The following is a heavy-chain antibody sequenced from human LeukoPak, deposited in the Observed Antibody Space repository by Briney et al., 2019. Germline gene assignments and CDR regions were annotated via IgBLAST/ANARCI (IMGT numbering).Heavy chain of an antibody. CDR3: AKVTSVTLYYMDV. CDR1: GFTFSSYE. J-gene: IGHJ6*03. CDR2: ISDNGGST. Sequence: GGSLRLSCAASGFTFSSYEVNWVRQAPGKGLEWVSSISDNGGSTYYADSVKGRFTISRDNSKNTLYLQMNSLRAEDTAVYYCAKVTSVTLYYMDVWGKGTTVTISS. V-gene: IGHV3-23*01. D-gene: IGHD2-2*01.